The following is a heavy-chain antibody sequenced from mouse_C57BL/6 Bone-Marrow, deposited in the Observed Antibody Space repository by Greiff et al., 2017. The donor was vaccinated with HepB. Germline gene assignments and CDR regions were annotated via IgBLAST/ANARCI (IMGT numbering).Heavy chain of an antibody. D-gene: IGHD2-4*01. Sequence: EVMLVESGGGLVQPGGSLKLSCAASGFTFSDYGMAWVRQAPRKGPEWVAFISNLAYSIYYADTVTGRFTISRENAKNTLYLEMSSLRSEDTAMYYCARRDDYDVGAAYWGQGTLVTVSA. V-gene: IGHV5-15*04. CDR1: GFTFSDYG. J-gene: IGHJ3*01. CDR3: ARRDDYDVGAAY. CDR2: ISNLAYSI.